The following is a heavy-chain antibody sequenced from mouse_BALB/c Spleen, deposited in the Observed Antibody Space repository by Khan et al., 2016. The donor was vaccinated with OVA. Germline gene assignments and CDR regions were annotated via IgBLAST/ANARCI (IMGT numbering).Heavy chain of an antibody. D-gene: IGHD1-1*02. V-gene: IGHV3-2*02. CDR3: ARDYGGNFEY. CDR1: GYSITSDYA. Sequence: EVQLQESGPGLVKPSQSLSLTCTATGYSITSDYAWNWIRQFPGNKLEWMGFISYSGNTNYNPTLKSRISITRDTSKNQFFLQLNSVTTEDTATYYCARDYGGNFEYWGQGTTLTVSS. J-gene: IGHJ2*01. CDR2: ISYSGNT.